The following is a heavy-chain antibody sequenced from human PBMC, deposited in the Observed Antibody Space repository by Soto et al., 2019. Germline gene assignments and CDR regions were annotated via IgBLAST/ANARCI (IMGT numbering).Heavy chain of an antibody. CDR3: ARPGYSSSWFSSWFDP. V-gene: IGHV1-69*06. Sequence: ASVKVSCKASGGTFSSYAISWVRQAPGQGLEWMGGIIPIFGTANYAQKFQGRVTITADKSTSTAYMELSSLRSEDTAVYYCARPGYSSSWFSSWFDPWGQGTLVTVSS. D-gene: IGHD6-13*01. J-gene: IGHJ5*02. CDR2: IIPIFGTA. CDR1: GGTFSSYA.